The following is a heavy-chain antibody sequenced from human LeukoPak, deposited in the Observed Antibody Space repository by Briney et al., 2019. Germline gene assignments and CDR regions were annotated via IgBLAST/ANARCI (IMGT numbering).Heavy chain of an antibody. D-gene: IGHD5-24*01. CDR3: VREGRGYNDPIDY. Sequence: GGSLRLSCAASGFTLSSYTMNWVRQAPGKGLEWVSSISSSSSYIYYADSVKGRFTISRDNAEKSLYLQMNSLRAEDTAVYYCVREGRGYNDPIDYWGQGTLVSVSS. J-gene: IGHJ4*02. CDR2: ISSSSSYI. V-gene: IGHV3-21*01. CDR1: GFTLSSYT.